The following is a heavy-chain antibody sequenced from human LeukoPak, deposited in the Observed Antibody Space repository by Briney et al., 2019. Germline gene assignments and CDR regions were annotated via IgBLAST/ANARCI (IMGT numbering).Heavy chain of an antibody. Sequence: ASVKVSCKASGYTFTGYYMHWVRQAPGQGLEWMGWINPNSGGTNYAQKFQGRVTMTRDTSISTAYMELSRLRSDDTAVYYCARDRNGYYDSSGYYFAIDYWGQGTLVTVSS. V-gene: IGHV1-2*02. J-gene: IGHJ4*02. CDR2: INPNSGGT. CDR1: GYTFTGYY. CDR3: ARDRNGYYDSSGYYFAIDY. D-gene: IGHD3-22*01.